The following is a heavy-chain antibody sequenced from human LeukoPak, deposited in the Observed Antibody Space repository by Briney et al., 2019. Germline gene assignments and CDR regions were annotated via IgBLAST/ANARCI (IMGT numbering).Heavy chain of an antibody. CDR1: GFTFDDYA. CDR3: AKEDRRGRHFDY. V-gene: IGHV3-9*01. D-gene: IGHD3-16*01. Sequence: PGRSLRLSCAASGFTFDDYAMHWVRQAPGKGLEWVSGISWSSGSIGYADPVKGRFTISRDNAKNSLYLQMNSLRAEDTALYYCAKEDRRGRHFDYWGQGTLVTVSS. J-gene: IGHJ4*02. CDR2: ISWSSGSI.